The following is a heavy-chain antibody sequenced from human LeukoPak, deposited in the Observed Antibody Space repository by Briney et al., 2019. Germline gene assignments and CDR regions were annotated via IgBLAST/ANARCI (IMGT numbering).Heavy chain of an antibody. J-gene: IGHJ6*02. CDR3: ASFSEYV. V-gene: IGHV3-74*01. D-gene: IGHD1-14*01. CDR1: GFTFRSYG. CDR2: IKSDGSST. Sequence: GGSLRLSCAASGFTFRSYGMQWVRQAPGKGLVWVSRIKSDGSSTSYADSVKGRFTISRDNAKNTLYLQMNSLRAEDTAVYYCASFSEYVWGQGTTVTVSS.